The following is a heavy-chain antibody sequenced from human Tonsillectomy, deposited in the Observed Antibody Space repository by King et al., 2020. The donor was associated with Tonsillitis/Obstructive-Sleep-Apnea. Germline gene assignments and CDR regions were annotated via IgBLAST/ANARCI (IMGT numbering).Heavy chain of an antibody. J-gene: IGHJ4*02. CDR2: ISIRSSPL. CDR1: GFTFNSYS. Sequence: VQLVESGGGLVQPGGSLRLSCAASGFTFNSYSMNWVRQAPGKGLEWISYISIRSSPLHYADSVKGRFTISRDNAKNSLYLQMDGLRDEDTAVYYCARGSSGNGWLVHYWGQGTLVTVSS. V-gene: IGHV3-48*02. CDR3: ARGSSGNGWLVHY. D-gene: IGHD6-19*01.